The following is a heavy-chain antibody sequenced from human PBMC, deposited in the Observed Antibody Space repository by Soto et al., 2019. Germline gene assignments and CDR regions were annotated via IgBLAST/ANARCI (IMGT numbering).Heavy chain of an antibody. V-gene: IGHV3-21*01. CDR2: ISSSSSYI. Sequence: PGGSLRLSCAASGFTFSSYSMNWVRQAPGKGLEWVSSISSSSSYIYYADSVKGRFTISRDNAKNSLYLQMNSLRAEDTAVYYCARKRVRAVAGMDVWGQGTTVTVSS. J-gene: IGHJ6*02. D-gene: IGHD6-19*01. CDR3: ARKRVRAVAGMDV. CDR1: GFTFSSYS.